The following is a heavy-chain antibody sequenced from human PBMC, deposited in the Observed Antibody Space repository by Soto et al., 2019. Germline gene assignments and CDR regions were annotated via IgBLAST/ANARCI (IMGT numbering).Heavy chain of an antibody. CDR1: GYTFTSYA. J-gene: IGHJ4*02. CDR2: INAGNGNT. D-gene: IGHD6-19*01. Sequence: QVQLVQSGAEVKKPGASVKVSCKASGYTFTSYAIHWVRQAPGQRLEWMGWINAGNGNTKYSQKFQDRVTITRDTSATTDYMELSCLRSVDTAVYYCASDLGGWPDYLGQGTLVTV. CDR3: ASDLGGWPDY. V-gene: IGHV1-3*01.